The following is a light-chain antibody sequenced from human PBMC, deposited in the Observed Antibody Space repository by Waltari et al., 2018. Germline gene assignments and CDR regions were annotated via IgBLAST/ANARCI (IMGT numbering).Light chain of an antibody. CDR1: QSVSSY. Sequence: EIVLTPSPATLSLSPGERATLSCRASQSVSSYLAWYQQKPGQAPRLLIYDASNRATGIPAMFSGSGSGTDFTLTISSLEPEDFAVYYCQQRSNWPPGLTFGGGTKVEIK. V-gene: IGKV3-11*01. CDR2: DAS. J-gene: IGKJ4*01. CDR3: QQRSNWPPGLT.